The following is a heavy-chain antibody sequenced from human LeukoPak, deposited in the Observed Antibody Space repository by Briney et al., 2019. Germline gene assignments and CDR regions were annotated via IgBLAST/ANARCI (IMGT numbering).Heavy chain of an antibody. CDR3: AREALFCGGDCYSHYYYGMDV. Sequence: KTSQTLSLTCTVSGGSISIGGYYWSWIRQHPGKGLEWIGYIYYSGSTYYNPSLTSRVTISVATSKNQSSLKLSSVTAADTAVYYCAREALFCGGDCYSHYYYGMDVWGQGTTVTVSS. CDR2: IYYSGST. CDR1: GGSISIGGYY. V-gene: IGHV4-31*03. J-gene: IGHJ6*02. D-gene: IGHD2-21*02.